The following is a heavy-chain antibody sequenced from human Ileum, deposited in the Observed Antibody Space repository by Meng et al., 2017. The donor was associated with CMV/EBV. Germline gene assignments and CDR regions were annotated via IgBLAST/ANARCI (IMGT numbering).Heavy chain of an antibody. J-gene: IGHJ6*02. D-gene: IGHD4-17*01. CDR3: ARDRDYPRYYYYGMDV. Sequence: GGSLRLSCAASGFTFSDYWMTWVRQVPGKGLEWVSSISSSSSYIYYADSVKGRFTISRDNAKNSLYLQMNSLRAEDTAVYYCARDRDYPRYYYYGMDVWGQGTTVTVSS. CDR1: GFTFSDYW. CDR2: ISSSSSYI. V-gene: IGHV3-21*01.